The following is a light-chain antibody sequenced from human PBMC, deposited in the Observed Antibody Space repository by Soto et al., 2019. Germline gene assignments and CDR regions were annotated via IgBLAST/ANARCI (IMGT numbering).Light chain of an antibody. CDR2: AAS. J-gene: IGKJ1*01. V-gene: IGKV1-17*01. CDR3: QKHNSYSRT. Sequence: IQMTHSPSSTSPCVGYSFTVACRASQGIRNDLGWYQQKPGKAPKLLIYAASSLQSGVPSRFSGSGSGTEFTLTISSLQPDDFATYYCQKHNSYSRTCGQGTTGDIK. CDR1: QGIRND.